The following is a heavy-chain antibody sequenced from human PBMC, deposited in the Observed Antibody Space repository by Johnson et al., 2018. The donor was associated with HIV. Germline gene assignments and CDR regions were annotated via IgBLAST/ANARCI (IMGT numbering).Heavy chain of an antibody. CDR3: ARSFRDYEEDTFDI. CDR2: ISYDGSNK. J-gene: IGHJ3*02. CDR1: GFTFSSYA. D-gene: IGHD4-17*01. Sequence: SLRLSCAVSGFTFSSYAMHWVRQAPGKGLEWVAVISYDGSNKYYADSVKGRFTISRDNSKNTLYLQINSLRADDTAVYYCARSFRDYEEDTFDIWGQGTMVTVSS. V-gene: IGHV3-30*04.